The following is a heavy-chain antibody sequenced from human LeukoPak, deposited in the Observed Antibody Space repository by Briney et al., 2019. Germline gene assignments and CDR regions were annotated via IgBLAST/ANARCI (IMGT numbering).Heavy chain of an antibody. Sequence: SETLSFTCTVSGGSISSGGYYWSWIRQHPGKGLEWIGYIYYSGSTYYNPSLKSRVTISVDTSKNQFSLKLSSVTAADTAVYYCARDGKMDYYGMDVWGQGTTVTVSS. CDR3: ARDGKMDYYGMDV. J-gene: IGHJ6*02. V-gene: IGHV4-31*03. D-gene: IGHD5-24*01. CDR1: GGSISSGGYY. CDR2: IYYSGST.